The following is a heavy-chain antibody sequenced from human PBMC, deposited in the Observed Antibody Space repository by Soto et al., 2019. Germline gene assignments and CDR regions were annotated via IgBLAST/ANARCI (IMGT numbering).Heavy chain of an antibody. Sequence: SETLSLTCAVYGGSFSGYCWSWIRQPPGKGLEWIGEINHSGSTNYNPSLKSRVTISVDTSKNQFSLKLSSVTAADTAVYYCARGLSVYDFWSGCYTGCYFDYWGQGTLVTVSS. J-gene: IGHJ4*02. CDR2: INHSGST. D-gene: IGHD3-3*01. V-gene: IGHV4-34*01. CDR1: GGSFSGYC. CDR3: ARGLSVYDFWSGCYTGCYFDY.